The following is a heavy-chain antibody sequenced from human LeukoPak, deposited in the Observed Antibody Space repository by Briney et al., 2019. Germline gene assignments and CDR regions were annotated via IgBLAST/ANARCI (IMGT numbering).Heavy chain of an antibody. D-gene: IGHD5-18*01. V-gene: IGHV4-34*01. Sequence: SETLSLTCAVYGGSFSGYYWSWIRQPPGKGLEWIGEINHSGSTNYNPSLKSRVTISVDTSKNQFSLKLSSVTAADTAVYYCATSGYSYGPFDYWGQGTLVTVSS. CDR2: INHSGST. CDR1: GGSFSGYY. CDR3: ATSGYSYGPFDY. J-gene: IGHJ4*02.